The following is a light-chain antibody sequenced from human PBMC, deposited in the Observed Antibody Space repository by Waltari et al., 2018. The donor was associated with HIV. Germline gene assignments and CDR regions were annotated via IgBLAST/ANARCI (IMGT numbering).Light chain of an antibody. CDR2: WAS. CDR3: HQYHSIPRT. Sequence: DIVMTQSPDSLAVSLGERASIRCRSSQSVLYSSNNKNYLAWFQQKPGQPPKLLIYWASTRESGVPDRFTGSGSVTDFTLTISSLQAEDVAVYYCHQYHSIPRTFGQGTKLEIK. CDR1: QSVLYSSNNKNY. J-gene: IGKJ2*01. V-gene: IGKV4-1*01.